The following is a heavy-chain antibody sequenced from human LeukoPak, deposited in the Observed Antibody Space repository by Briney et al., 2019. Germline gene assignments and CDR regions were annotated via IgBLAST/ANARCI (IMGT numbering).Heavy chain of an antibody. J-gene: IGHJ5*02. V-gene: IGHV1-69*04. CDR1: GGTFSSYA. CDR2: IIPILGIA. D-gene: IGHD2-2*01. Sequence: ASVKVSCKASGGTFSSYAISWVRQAPGQGLEWMGRIIPILGIANYAQKFQGRVTITADKSTGTAYMELSSLRSEDTAVYYCAINQDIVVVPAASYWFDPWGQGTLVTVSS. CDR3: AINQDIVVVPAASYWFDP.